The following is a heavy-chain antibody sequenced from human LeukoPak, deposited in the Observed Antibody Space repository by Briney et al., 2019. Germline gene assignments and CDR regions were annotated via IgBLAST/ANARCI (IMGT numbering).Heavy chain of an antibody. CDR2: IYYSGSK. CDR1: GGSISSGGHH. J-gene: IGHJ4*02. CDR3: ARETVDSVSGFDN. V-gene: IGHV4-31*03. Sequence: PSETLSLTCSGSGGSISSGGHHWNWIRQHPGRGLEWIGYIYYSGSKYYNPSLRSRVTMSVDTSKNQISLTLRSVTAADTAVYYCARETVDSVSGFDNWGQGTLVTVSS. D-gene: IGHD5/OR15-5a*01.